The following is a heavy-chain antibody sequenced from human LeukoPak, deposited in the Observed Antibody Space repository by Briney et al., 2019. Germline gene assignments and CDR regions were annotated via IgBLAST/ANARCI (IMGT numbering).Heavy chain of an antibody. CDR3: ARQSAYGSGSYYAFGY. CDR1: GYTFTSYG. V-gene: IGHV1-18*01. J-gene: IGHJ4*02. Sequence: ASVKVSCKASGYTFTSYGISWVRQAPGQGLEWMGWISAYNGNTNYAQKLQGRVTMTTDTSTSTAYMELRSLRSDDTAVYHCARQSAYGSGSYYAFGYWGQGTLVTVSS. D-gene: IGHD3-10*01. CDR2: ISAYNGNT.